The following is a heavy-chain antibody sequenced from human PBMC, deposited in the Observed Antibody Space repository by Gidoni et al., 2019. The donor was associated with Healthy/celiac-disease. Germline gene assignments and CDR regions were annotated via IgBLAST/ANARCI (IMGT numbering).Heavy chain of an antibody. CDR2: ISGSGVST. Sequence: EVQLLESGGGLVQPGGSLRLSCAASGFTFSNYALSWVRQAPGKGLGWVSAISGSGVSTFYTDSVKGRFTISRDNSKNTLYLQMNRLRAEDTAVYYCAKGGYVGHDAFDIWGQGTMVAVSS. V-gene: IGHV3-23*01. CDR1: GFTFSNYA. D-gene: IGHD6-13*01. CDR3: AKGGYVGHDAFDI. J-gene: IGHJ3*02.